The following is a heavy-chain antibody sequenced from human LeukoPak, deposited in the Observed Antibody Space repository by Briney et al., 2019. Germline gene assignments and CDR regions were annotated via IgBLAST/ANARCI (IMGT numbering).Heavy chain of an antibody. V-gene: IGHV3-30*02. CDR2: IRYDGSNK. CDR1: GFTFSSYG. J-gene: IGHJ5*02. D-gene: IGHD1-1*01. CDR3: AKDGGNNWNDGNWFDP. Sequence: GGSLRLSCAASGFTFSSYGMHWVRQAPGKGLEWVAFIRYDGSNKYYADSVKGRSTISRDNSENTLYLQMNSLRAEDTAVYYCAKDGGNNWNDGNWFDPWGQGTLVTVSS.